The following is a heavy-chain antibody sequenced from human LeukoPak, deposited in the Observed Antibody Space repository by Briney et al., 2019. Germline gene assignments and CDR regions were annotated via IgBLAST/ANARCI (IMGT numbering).Heavy chain of an antibody. CDR2: INSDGSST. CDR1: GFTFSSYW. CDR3: ARDRSKAGRIDY. Sequence: GGSLRLSCAASGFTFSSYWMHWVRQAPGKGLAWVSRINSDGSSTSYADSVKGRFTISRDNAKNTLYLQMNSLRAEDTAVYYCARDRSKAGRIDYWGQGTLVTVSS. D-gene: IGHD6-13*01. J-gene: IGHJ4*02. V-gene: IGHV3-74*01.